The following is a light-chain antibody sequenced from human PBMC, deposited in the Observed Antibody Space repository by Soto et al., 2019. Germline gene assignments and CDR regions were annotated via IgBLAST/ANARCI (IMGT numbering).Light chain of an antibody. Sequence: QSALTQPASVSGSPGQSITISCTGTTSDDGGFNYVSWFQKHPGKAPKLMIYDVSKRPSGVPDRFSGSKSGNTASLTISGLPAEDEADYYCCSYAGGYTHAVFGGGTKLTVL. V-gene: IGLV2-11*01. J-gene: IGLJ2*01. CDR2: DVS. CDR1: TSDDGGFNY. CDR3: CSYAGGYTHAV.